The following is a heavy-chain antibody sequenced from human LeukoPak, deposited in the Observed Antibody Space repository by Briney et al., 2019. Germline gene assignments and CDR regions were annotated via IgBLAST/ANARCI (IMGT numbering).Heavy chain of an antibody. CDR1: GFTFSSYA. J-gene: IGHJ5*02. CDR3: AREEQLGGWFDP. D-gene: IGHD6-6*01. V-gene: IGHV3-23*01. CDR2: ISRSGGST. Sequence: GGSLRLSCAASGFTFSSYAMNWVRQAPGKGLEWVSTISRSGGSTYYADSVKGRFTISRDNSQNTLYLQMNSLRAEDTAVYYCAREEQLGGWFDPWGQGTLVTVSS.